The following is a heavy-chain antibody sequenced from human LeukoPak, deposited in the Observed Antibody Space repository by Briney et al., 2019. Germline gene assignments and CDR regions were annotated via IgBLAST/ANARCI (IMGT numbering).Heavy chain of an antibody. CDR2: IYRGRT. J-gene: IGHJ5*02. Sequence: SQTLSLTCAVSCDSISYESYYWTWIRQAPGKGPEWIGNIYRGRTRLNPSYTSRVAISVDMSKSQVSLSLTSVTAADTAIYYCAGEGEYGQSYSWGQGVLVVVSA. D-gene: IGHD4-17*01. CDR3: AGEGEYGQSYS. CDR1: CDSISYESYY. V-gene: IGHV4-30-2*01.